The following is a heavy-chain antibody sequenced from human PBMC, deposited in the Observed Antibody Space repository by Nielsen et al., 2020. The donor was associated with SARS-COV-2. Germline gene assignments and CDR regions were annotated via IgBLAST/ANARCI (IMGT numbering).Heavy chain of an antibody. CDR1: GFTFSNYG. V-gene: IGHV3-30*03. D-gene: IGHD3-16*01. J-gene: IGHJ6*02. CDR2: VSNDGTNT. CDR3: ARPLLGHYYALDV. Sequence: GESLTISCAASGFTFSNYGMHWVRQAPGKGLEWLASVSNDGTNTDYADSVKGRFTIPRDSSTNTVYVEMKSLRGDDTAVYYCARPLLGHYYALDVWGQGTAVTVSS.